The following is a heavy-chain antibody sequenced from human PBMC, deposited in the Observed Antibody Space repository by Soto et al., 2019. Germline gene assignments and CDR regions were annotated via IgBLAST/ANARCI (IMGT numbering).Heavy chain of an antibody. V-gene: IGHV5-10-1*01. CDR3: ATIAAPPSGYYYGMDV. CDR1: GYSFTSYW. CDR2: IDPSDSYT. J-gene: IGHJ6*02. Sequence: GESLKISCKGSGYSFTSYWISWVRQMPGKGLEWMGRIDPSDSYTNYSPSFQGHVTISADKSISTAYLQWSSLKASDTAMYYCATIAAPPSGYYYGMDVWGQGTTVTVSS. D-gene: IGHD6-6*01.